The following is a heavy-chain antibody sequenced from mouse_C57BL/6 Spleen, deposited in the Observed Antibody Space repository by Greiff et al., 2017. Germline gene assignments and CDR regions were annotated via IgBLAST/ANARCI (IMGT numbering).Heavy chain of an antibody. J-gene: IGHJ3*01. Sequence: EVKLVESGGGLVKPGGSLKLSCAASGFTFSSYAMSWVRQTPGKRLEWVATISDGGSYTYYPDNVKGRFTISRDNAKNNLYLQMSHLKSEDTAMDYCARDGIYSGFAYWGQGTLVTVSA. D-gene: IGHD2-1*01. CDR2: ISDGGSYT. CDR3: ARDGIYSGFAY. V-gene: IGHV5-4*01. CDR1: GFTFSSYA.